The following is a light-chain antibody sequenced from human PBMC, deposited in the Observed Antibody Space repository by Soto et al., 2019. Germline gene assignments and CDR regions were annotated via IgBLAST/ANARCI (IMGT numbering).Light chain of an antibody. CDR3: QQYNSPLT. CDR2: KAS. Sequence: DIQMTQSPSTLSASVGDRVTITCRASQSISSWLAWYQQKPGKAPKLLIYKASSLESGVPSRFSGSGSGTEFTLTISSLQPADFATYYCQQYNSPLTFGGGTKV. V-gene: IGKV1-5*03. CDR1: QSISSW. J-gene: IGKJ4*01.